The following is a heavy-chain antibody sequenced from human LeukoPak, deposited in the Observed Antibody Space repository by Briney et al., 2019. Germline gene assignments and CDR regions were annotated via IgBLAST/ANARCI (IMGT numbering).Heavy chain of an antibody. CDR2: IYYSGST. Sequence: PSETLSLTCTVSGGSISSSSYYWGWIRQPPGKGLEWIGYIYYSGSTNYNPSLKSRVTISVDTSKNQFSLKLSSVTAADTAVYYCARGGYSSSLSYDYRGQGTLVTVSS. V-gene: IGHV4-61*05. CDR1: GGSISSSSYY. D-gene: IGHD6-13*01. J-gene: IGHJ4*02. CDR3: ARGGYSSSLSYDY.